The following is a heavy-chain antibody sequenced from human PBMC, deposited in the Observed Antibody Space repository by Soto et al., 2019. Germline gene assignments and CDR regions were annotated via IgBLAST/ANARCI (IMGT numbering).Heavy chain of an antibody. CDR1: GYSFTSYW. Sequence: PGESLKISCKGSGYSFTSYWIGWVRQMPGKGLEWMGIIYPGDSDTRYSPSFQGQVTISADKSISTAYLQWSSLKASDTAMYYYARMAGRFWAVEYYYMDVWGKGTTVTVSS. CDR3: ARMAGRFWAVEYYYMDV. J-gene: IGHJ6*03. CDR2: IYPGDSDT. D-gene: IGHD3-16*01. V-gene: IGHV5-51*01.